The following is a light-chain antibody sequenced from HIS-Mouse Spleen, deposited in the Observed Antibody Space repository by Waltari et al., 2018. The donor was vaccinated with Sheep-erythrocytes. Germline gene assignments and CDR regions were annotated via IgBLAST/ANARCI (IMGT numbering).Light chain of an antibody. J-gene: IGLJ3*02. CDR2: EFS. Sequence: QSALTQPPSASGSPGQSVTISCTGTSSDFGGYNYVSWYQQHPGKAPKLMIYEFSKRPSGVPDRFSGSKSGNTASLTVSGLQAEDEADYYCSSYAGSNNWVFGGGTKLTVL. V-gene: IGLV2-8*01. CDR1: SSDFGGYNY. CDR3: SSYAGSNNWV.